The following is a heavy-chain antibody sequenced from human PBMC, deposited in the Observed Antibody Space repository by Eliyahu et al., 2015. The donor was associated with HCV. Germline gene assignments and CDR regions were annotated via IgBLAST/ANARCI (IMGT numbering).Heavy chain of an antibody. CDR3: AKYLGSGYVWGSFGDR. V-gene: IGHV3-30*18. Sequence: QVQLVESGGGVVQPGRSLRLSCEASGFPFSRYGMPWVRQAPGKGLEWVAVISYDGSNIYYADSVKGRFTISRDSSKNTLYLQMNSLRNEDTAVYYCAKYLGSGYVWGSFGDRWGQGTLVTVST. D-gene: IGHD3-16*01. J-gene: IGHJ5*02. CDR1: GFPFSRYG. CDR2: ISYDGSNI.